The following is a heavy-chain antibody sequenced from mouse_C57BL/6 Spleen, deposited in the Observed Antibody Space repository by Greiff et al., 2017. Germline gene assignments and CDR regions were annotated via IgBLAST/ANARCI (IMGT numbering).Heavy chain of an antibody. CDR1: GFTFSSYT. CDR3: ARHNIYDGNYPAWFAY. Sequence: EVHLVESGGGLVKPGGSLKLSCAASGFTFSSYTMYWVRQTPEKRLEWVATISGGGGNTYYPDSVKGRCTISRDNAKNTLYLQMSSLRSEDKALYYGARHNIYDGNYPAWFAYWGQGTLVTVSA. V-gene: IGHV5-9*01. J-gene: IGHJ3*01. CDR2: ISGGGGNT. D-gene: IGHD2-1*01.